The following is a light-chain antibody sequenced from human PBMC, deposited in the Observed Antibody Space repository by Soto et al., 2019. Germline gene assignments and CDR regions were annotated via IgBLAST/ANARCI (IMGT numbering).Light chain of an antibody. CDR1: QGINSA. J-gene: IGKJ5*01. CDR2: GAS. CDR3: QHFNGYPRT. V-gene: IGKV1-13*02. Sequence: ALQLTQSPSSLSASIGDRVTITCRASQGINSALAWYQQKPGKAPSLLIYGASTLESGVPSTFSGSGSGTDFTLTISSLQPEDFATYYCQHFNGYPRTFGQGTRLEIK.